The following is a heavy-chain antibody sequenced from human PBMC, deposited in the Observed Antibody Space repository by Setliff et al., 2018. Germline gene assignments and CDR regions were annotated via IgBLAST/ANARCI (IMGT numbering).Heavy chain of an antibody. J-gene: IGHJ3*02. CDR3: SGPHDGDYAFDI. CDR1: GGSISSYY. CDR2: IYNSGST. V-gene: IGHV4-59*03. D-gene: IGHD4-17*01. Sequence: SETLSLTCTVSGGSISSYYWSWIRQPPGKGLEWIGYIYNSGSTNYNPSLKSRVTISVDTSRNQISLTLSSVTAADTAVYYCSGPHDGDYAFDIWGQGTMVTVSS.